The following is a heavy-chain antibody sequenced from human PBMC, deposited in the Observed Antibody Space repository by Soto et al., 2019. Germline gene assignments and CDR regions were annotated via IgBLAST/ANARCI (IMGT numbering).Heavy chain of an antibody. CDR1: GGSISRRPYY. J-gene: IGHJ4*02. Sequence: QLQLQESGPGLVKPSETLSLTCTVSGGSISRRPYYWAWIRQPPGKGLQWIGNIYYNGNTFYNPSLKGRVTISIDTAKSQFSLGLSSVTASDTAVYYCARHGPLTNNWNQLNCWGQGTLVTVSS. V-gene: IGHV4-39*01. D-gene: IGHD1-1*01. CDR3: ARHGPLTNNWNQLNC. CDR2: IYYNGNT.